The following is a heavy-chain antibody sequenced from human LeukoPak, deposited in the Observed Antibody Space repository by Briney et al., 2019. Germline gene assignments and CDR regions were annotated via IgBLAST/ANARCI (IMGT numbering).Heavy chain of an antibody. CDR3: TTEMVIFGGVILHPEFDP. V-gene: IGHV3-15*01. Sequence: GGSLRLSCAASGFTFSNAWTSWVRQAPGKGLEWVGRIKSKTDGGTTDYAAPVKGRFTISRGDSKNTLYLQMNSLKTEDTAVYYCTTEMVIFGGVILHPEFDPWGQGTLVTVSS. CDR1: GFTFSNAW. CDR2: IKSKTDGGTT. J-gene: IGHJ5*02. D-gene: IGHD3-16*01.